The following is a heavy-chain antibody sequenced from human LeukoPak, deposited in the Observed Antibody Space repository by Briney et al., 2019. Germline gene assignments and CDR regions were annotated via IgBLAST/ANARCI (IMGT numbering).Heavy chain of an antibody. Sequence: GGSLRLSCAASGFTFSSYGMHWVRQAPGKGLEWVAVISYDGSNKYYADSVKGRFTISRDNSKNTLYLQMSSLRAEDTAVYYCAKDGGDRRGNCGGDCYPDYWGQGTLVTVSS. D-gene: IGHD2-21*02. CDR3: AKDGGDRRGNCGGDCYPDY. CDR2: ISYDGSNK. CDR1: GFTFSSYG. J-gene: IGHJ4*02. V-gene: IGHV3-30*18.